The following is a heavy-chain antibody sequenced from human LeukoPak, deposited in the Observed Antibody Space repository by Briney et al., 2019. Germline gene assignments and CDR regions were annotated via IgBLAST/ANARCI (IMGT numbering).Heavy chain of an antibody. J-gene: IGHJ5*02. D-gene: IGHD6-19*01. V-gene: IGHV3-30*02. CDR1: GFTFSSYD. Sequence: PGGSLRLSCEASGFTFSSYDMYWVRQAPGKGLDWVAFVRYDGSQKYYADSVKGRFTLSRDNSKNTLYLQMNSLRAEDTAVYYCAKADSSGWYVLDWLDPWGQGTLVTVSS. CDR3: AKADSSGWYVLDWLDP. CDR2: VRYDGSQK.